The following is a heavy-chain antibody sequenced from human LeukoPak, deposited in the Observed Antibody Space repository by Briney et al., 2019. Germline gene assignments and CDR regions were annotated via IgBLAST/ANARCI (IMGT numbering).Heavy chain of an antibody. CDR1: GGSISSGSYY. V-gene: IGHV4-61*02. CDR3: ARDGIGGDY. J-gene: IGHJ4*02. D-gene: IGHD1-26*01. Sequence: SETLSLTCTVSGGSISSGSYYWSWIRQPAGKGLEWIGRIYTSGSTNYNPSLKSRVTISVDTSKNQFSLKLSSVTAADTAVYYCARDGIGGDYWGQGTLVTVSS. CDR2: IYTSGST.